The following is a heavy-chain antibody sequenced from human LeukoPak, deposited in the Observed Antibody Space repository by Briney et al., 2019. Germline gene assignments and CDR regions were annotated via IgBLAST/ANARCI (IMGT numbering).Heavy chain of an antibody. D-gene: IGHD6-19*01. CDR2: ISGSGSTI. J-gene: IGHJ4*02. V-gene: IGHV3-23*01. Sequence: GGSLRLSCAASGFAFSSYAMSWVRQAPGKGLEWVSAISGSGSTIYYADSVKGRFTISRDNAKNSLYLQMNSLRAEDTAVYYCARDQWYSSGRSGYWGQGTLVTVSS. CDR3: ARDQWYSSGRSGY. CDR1: GFAFSSYA.